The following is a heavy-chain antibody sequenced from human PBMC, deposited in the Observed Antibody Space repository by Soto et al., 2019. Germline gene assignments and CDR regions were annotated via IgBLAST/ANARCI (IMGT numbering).Heavy chain of an antibody. CDR3: ARRRYCGNDCYKTSYVGMDV. V-gene: IGHV1-69*02. Sequence: QVQLVQSGAEVKKPGSSVRLSCTASGGTFSSYTLSWVRQAPGQGLEWMGRIIPILTITDYAQKFRGRLTIXAXKXXSTAYMELTSLRSEDTAIYYCARRRYCGNDCYKTSYVGMDVWGQGTSVTVSS. CDR2: IIPILTIT. J-gene: IGHJ6*02. D-gene: IGHD2-21*02. CDR1: GGTFSSYT.